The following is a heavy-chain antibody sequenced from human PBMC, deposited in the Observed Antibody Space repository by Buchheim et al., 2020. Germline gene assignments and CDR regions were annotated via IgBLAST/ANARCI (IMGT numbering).Heavy chain of an antibody. V-gene: IGHV1-8*02. CDR1: GYTFTGYY. J-gene: IGHJ4*02. CDR2: MNPNSGNT. CDR3: ARIALYCSSTSCYTSPKDY. Sequence: QVQLVQSGAEVKKPGASVKVSCKASGYTFTGYYMHWVRQAPGQGLEWMGWMNPNSGNTGYAQKFQGRVTMTRNTSIRTAYMELSSLRSEGTAVYYCARIALYCSSTSCYTSPKDYWGQGTL. D-gene: IGHD2-2*02.